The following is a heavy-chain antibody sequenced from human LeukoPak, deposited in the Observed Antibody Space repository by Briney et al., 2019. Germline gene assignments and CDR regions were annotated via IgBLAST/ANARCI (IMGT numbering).Heavy chain of an antibody. Sequence: PGGSLRLSCAASGFTFDDYAMHWVRQAPGKGLEWVSGISWNSGSIGYADSVKGRFTISRDNAKNSLYLQMNSLRAEDMALYYCAKDLQDSGGYPGFDYWGQGTLVTVSS. V-gene: IGHV3-9*03. CDR2: ISWNSGSI. D-gene: IGHD1-26*01. CDR3: AKDLQDSGGYPGFDY. J-gene: IGHJ4*02. CDR1: GFTFDDYA.